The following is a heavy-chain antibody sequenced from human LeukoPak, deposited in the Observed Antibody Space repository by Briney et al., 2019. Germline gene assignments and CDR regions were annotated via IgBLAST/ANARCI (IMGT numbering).Heavy chain of an antibody. V-gene: IGHV3-23*01. CDR1: GFTFSSYA. Sequence: GGSLRLSCAASGFTFSSYAMSWVRQAPGKGLEWVSAISGSGGSTYYADSVKGRFTISRDNSKNTLYLQMNSLRAEDTAVYYCAIHTTVTTKGDYWGQGTLVTVSS. CDR3: AIHTTVTTKGDY. J-gene: IGHJ4*02. CDR2: ISGSGGST. D-gene: IGHD4-17*01.